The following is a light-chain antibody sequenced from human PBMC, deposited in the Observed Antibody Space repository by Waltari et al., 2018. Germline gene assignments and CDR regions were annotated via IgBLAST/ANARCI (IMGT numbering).Light chain of an antibody. V-gene: IGKV4-1*01. CDR2: WAS. J-gene: IGKJ1*01. CDR1: QSLLKSSYNKND. Sequence: DIVMTQSPDSLAVSLGERATINCNSSQSLLKSSYNKNDLAWYQQKPGQPPKLLIYWASIRESDVPDRFSGSGSGTDFTLTISSLQAEDVAVYYCHQYYSTLWTFGQGTKVEIK. CDR3: HQYYSTLWT.